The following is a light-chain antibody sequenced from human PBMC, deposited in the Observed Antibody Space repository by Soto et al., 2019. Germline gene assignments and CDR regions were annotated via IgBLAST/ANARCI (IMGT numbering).Light chain of an antibody. V-gene: IGLV1-47*01. J-gene: IGLJ2*01. CDR3: SARDDSLSGVV. CDR1: SSNIGSNH. Sequence: QSVLTQPPSASGTPGQRVTISCSGSSSNIGSNHVYWYQQFPGTAPKLLMYRSDQRPTGVPDRFSGSKSGTSASLAISGLRSDDEAYYYCSARDDSLSGVVFGGGTKLTVL. CDR2: RSD.